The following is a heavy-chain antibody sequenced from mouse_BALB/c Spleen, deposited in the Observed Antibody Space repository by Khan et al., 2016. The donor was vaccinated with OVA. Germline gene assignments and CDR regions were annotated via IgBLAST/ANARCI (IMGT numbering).Heavy chain of an antibody. CDR1: GYTFTSYT. D-gene: IGHD2-10*01. CDR2: INPNNAYT. J-gene: IGHJ4*01. V-gene: IGHV1-4*01. CDR3: ARGRSYYGNYGGTVDY. Sequence: QVQLQQSGAELARPGASVKMSCKASGYTFTSYTMHWIKQSPGQGLEWIGYINPNNAYTNYTPKFRDKATLTADKSSSTAYMQLSSLTSDDSAVYYCARGRSYYGNYGGTVDYWGQGTTVTVSS.